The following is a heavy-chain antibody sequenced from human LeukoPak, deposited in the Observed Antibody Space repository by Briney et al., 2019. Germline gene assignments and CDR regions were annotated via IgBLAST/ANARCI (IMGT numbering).Heavy chain of an antibody. V-gene: IGHV1-69*06. CDR3: ARDLPTGDGY. J-gene: IGHJ4*02. Sequence: SVKVSCKASGGTFSSHAISWVRLAPGQGLEWMGGIRPIFGTTNYAQKLQGRVTISADKSTSTAYMELRSLRSDDTAVYYCARDLPTGDGYWGQGTLVIVSS. D-gene: IGHD7-27*01. CDR1: GGTFSSHA. CDR2: IRPIFGTT.